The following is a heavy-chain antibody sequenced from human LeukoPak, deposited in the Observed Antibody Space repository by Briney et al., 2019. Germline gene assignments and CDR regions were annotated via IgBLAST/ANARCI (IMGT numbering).Heavy chain of an antibody. CDR1: GGSVSSGSYY. V-gene: IGHV4-61*01. CDR3: ASARWDY. CDR2: IYYSAST. Sequence: SETLSLTCTVSGGSVSSGSYYWSWIRQPPGKGLEWIGYIYYSASTNYNPSLKSRVTISVDTSNNQFSLKLSSVTAADTAVYYCASARWDYWGQGTLVTVSS. J-gene: IGHJ4*02. D-gene: IGHD5-24*01.